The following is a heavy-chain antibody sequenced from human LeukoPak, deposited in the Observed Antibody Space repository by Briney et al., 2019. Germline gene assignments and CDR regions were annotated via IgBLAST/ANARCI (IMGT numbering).Heavy chain of an antibody. D-gene: IGHD3-10*01. CDR1: GYSFTNYW. CDR2: IYPGDSDT. V-gene: IGHV5-51*01. J-gene: IGHJ5*02. CDR3: AREGYYGSGRQNWFDP. Sequence: GESLKISCKGSGYSFTNYWIGWVRQMPGKGLEWMGIIYPGDSDTRYSPSFQGQVTISADKSISTAYLQWSSLKASDTAMYYCAREGYYGSGRQNWFDPWGQGTLVTVSS.